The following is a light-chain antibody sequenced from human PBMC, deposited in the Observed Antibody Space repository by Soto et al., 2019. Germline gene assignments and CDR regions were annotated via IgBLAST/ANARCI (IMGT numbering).Light chain of an antibody. CDR2: DTS. J-gene: IGKJ5*01. Sequence: DIQMTQSPSSLSASVGDRVTITCRASQGISSNLAWCKQKPRKDPKSMTSDTSSFRRAAQSTFSGSGSGTEFTLTTVCYHPKDFLLNGYQHYISYSLTLSLGTRLET. V-gene: IGKV1-16*01. CDR1: QGISSN. CDR3: QHYISYSLT.